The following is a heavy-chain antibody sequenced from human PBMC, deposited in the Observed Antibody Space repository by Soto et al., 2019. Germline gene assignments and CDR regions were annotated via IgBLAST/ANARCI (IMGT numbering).Heavy chain of an antibody. V-gene: IGHV4-39*01. CDR3: ARAGGYCSSTSCYSYYYYYMDV. CDR1: GGSISRSSYY. J-gene: IGHJ6*03. CDR2: IYYSGST. D-gene: IGHD2-2*01. Sequence: SEALSLTCTVSGGSISRSSYYRGWIRQPPGKGLEWIGSIYYSGSTYYNPSLKSRVTISVDTSKNQFSLKLSSVTAADTAVYYCARAGGYCSSTSCYSYYYYYMDVWGKGTTVTVSS.